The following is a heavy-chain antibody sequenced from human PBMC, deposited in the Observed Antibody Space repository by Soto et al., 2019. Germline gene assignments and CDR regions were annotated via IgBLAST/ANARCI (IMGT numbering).Heavy chain of an antibody. Sequence: KTPEASVKVSCKASGYTFTSYDINWVRQATGQGFEWMGWMNPNSGGTRYVQKFQGRVTMTRDTSISTAYMELSSLTSEDTAIYYCAIRGASQWLKFWGQGTLVTVSS. V-gene: IGHV1-8*01. CDR3: AIRGASQWLKF. D-gene: IGHD6-19*01. J-gene: IGHJ4*02. CDR2: MNPNSGGT. CDR1: GYTFTSYD.